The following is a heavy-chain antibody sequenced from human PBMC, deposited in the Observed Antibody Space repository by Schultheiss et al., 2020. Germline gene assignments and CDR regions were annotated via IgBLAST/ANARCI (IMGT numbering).Heavy chain of an antibody. CDR3: ARDISNGWFDF. Sequence: GGSLRLSCAASGFTFSTYGMHWVRQAPGKGLEWVSGISGTGASTFYADSVKGRFTISRDNSKNTLYLQMNSLRAGDTAVYYCARDISNGWFDFWGQGTLVNVSS. V-gene: IGHV3-23*01. J-gene: IGHJ4*02. CDR2: ISGTGAST. CDR1: GFTFSTYG. D-gene: IGHD6-19*01.